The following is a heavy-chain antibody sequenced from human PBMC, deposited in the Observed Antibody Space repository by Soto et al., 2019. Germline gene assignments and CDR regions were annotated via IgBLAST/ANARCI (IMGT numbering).Heavy chain of an antibody. J-gene: IGHJ6*02. CDR1: GGTFSSYA. V-gene: IGHV1-69*13. D-gene: IGHD2-2*02. Sequence: SVKVSCKASGGTFSSYAISWVRQAPAQGLEWMGGIIPIFGTANYAQKFQGRVTITADESTSTAYMELSSLRSEDTAVYYCARDLVVVVPAAIRYYYGMDVWGQGTTVTVSS. CDR3: ARDLVVVVPAAIRYYYGMDV. CDR2: IIPIFGTA.